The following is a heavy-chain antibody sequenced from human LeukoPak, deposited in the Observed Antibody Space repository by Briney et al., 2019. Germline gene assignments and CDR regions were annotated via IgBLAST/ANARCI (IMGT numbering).Heavy chain of an antibody. J-gene: IGHJ4*02. D-gene: IGHD2-21*02. CDR3: AKDWGDCGGDCYNFDY. V-gene: IGHV3-74*01. CDR2: INGDGGRT. CDR1: GFTFSNYW. Sequence: PGGSLRLSCAASGFTFSNYWMHWVRQAPGKGLVWVSRINGDGGRTTYADSVKGRFTISRDNAKKSLYLQMNSLRTEDTALYYCAKDWGDCGGDCYNFDYWGQGTLVTVSS.